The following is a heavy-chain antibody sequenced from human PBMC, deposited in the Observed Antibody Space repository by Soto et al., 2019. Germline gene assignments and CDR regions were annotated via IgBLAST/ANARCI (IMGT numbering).Heavy chain of an antibody. Sequence: GGSLRLSCAASGFTVSSNYMSWVRQAPGKGLEWVSVIYSGGSTYYADSVKGRFTISRHNSKNTLYLQMNSLRAEDTAVYYCARDSLFGSSWLAGDYWGQGTLVTVSS. V-gene: IGHV3-53*04. CDR3: ARDSLFGSSWLAGDY. CDR1: GFTVSSNY. CDR2: IYSGGST. J-gene: IGHJ4*02. D-gene: IGHD6-13*01.